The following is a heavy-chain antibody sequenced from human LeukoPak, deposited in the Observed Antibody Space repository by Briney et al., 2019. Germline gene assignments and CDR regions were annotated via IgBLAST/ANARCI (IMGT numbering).Heavy chain of an antibody. V-gene: IGHV4-59*01. CDR3: ARGARTKRGSAWFDP. J-gene: IGHJ5*02. Sequence: SETLSLTCSVSGGSISNYYWNWFRQPPGKGLEWIAYLYYGGNTNYNPSLKSRVTISVDTSKNEFSLKLSSVTAADTAVYYCARGARTKRGSAWFDPWGQGTLVTVSS. CDR2: LYYGGNT. CDR1: GGSISNYY. D-gene: IGHD1/OR15-1a*01.